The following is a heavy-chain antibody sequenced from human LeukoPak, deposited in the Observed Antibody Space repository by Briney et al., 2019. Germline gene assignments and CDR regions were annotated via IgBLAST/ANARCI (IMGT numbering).Heavy chain of an antibody. J-gene: IGHJ4*02. CDR1: GYTFTSYA. V-gene: IGHV1-3*01. D-gene: IGHD6-19*01. CDR3: ARGSGSADY. CDR2: INAGNGNT. Sequence: ASVKVSCKASGYTFTSYAMHWVRQAPGQRLEWMGWINAGNGNTKYSQKFQGRVTITRDTSTRTAYMELRSLRSDDTAVYYCARGSGSADYWGQGTLVTVSS.